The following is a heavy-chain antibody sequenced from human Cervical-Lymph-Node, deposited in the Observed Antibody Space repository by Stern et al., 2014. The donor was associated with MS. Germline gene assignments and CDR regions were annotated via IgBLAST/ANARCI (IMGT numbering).Heavy chain of an antibody. CDR3: AREGVATPIHLKAFDL. J-gene: IGHJ3*01. V-gene: IGHV1-46*01. D-gene: IGHD4-23*01. Sequence: VQLVESGAGVKKPGGSVKLSCKASGFTFSTYLMHCVRPAPGQGLAWVGLVYLDDGTTDYAQEFQGRITMTRDTSTSTLYMELSSLRSEDTALYYCAREGVATPIHLKAFDLWGQGTMITVSS. CDR1: GFTFSTYL. CDR2: VYLDDGTT.